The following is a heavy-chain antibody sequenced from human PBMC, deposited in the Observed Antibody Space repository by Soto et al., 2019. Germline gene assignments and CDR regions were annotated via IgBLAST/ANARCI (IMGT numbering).Heavy chain of an antibody. CDR3: ARDQEAGSFFPYYYGMDV. Sequence: GGSLRLSCAASAFTFSSYAMSWVRQAPGKGLEWFSSISSRSDIYYADSVKGRFTISRDNAKNSLYLQMDSLRAEDTAVYYCARDQEAGSFFPYYYGMDVWGQGTTVTVSS. CDR2: ISSRSDI. V-gene: IGHV3-21*01. D-gene: IGHD6-13*01. CDR1: AFTFSSYA. J-gene: IGHJ6*02.